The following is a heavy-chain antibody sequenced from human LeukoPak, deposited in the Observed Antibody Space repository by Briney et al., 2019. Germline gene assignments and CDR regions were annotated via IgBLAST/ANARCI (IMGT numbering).Heavy chain of an antibody. J-gene: IGHJ4*02. CDR1: GFTFSSYG. CDR3: AKWGDYDVLTGYYASDY. Sequence: GGSLRLSCAASGFTFSSYGMHWVRQAPGKGLEWGAVISYDGSNEYYADSVKGRFTISRDNSKNTLYLQINSLRAEDTAVYYCAKWGDYDVLTGYYASDYWGQGTLVTVSS. CDR2: ISYDGSNE. V-gene: IGHV3-30*18. D-gene: IGHD3-9*01.